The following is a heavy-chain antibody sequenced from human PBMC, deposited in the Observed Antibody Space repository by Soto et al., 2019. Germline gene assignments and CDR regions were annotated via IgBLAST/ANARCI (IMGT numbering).Heavy chain of an antibody. CDR1: GFTFSSYG. D-gene: IGHD4-17*01. Sequence: GGSLRLSCAASGFTFSSYGMHWVRQAPGKGLEWVAVISYDGSNKYYADSVKGRFTISRDNSKNTLYLQMNSLRAEDTAVYYCAKGRRAVPTVTFCWFDPWGQGTLVTVSS. CDR3: AKGRRAVPTVTFCWFDP. J-gene: IGHJ5*02. V-gene: IGHV3-30*18. CDR2: ISYDGSNK.